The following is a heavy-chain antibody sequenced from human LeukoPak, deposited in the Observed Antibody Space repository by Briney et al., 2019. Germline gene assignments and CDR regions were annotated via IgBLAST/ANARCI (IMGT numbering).Heavy chain of an antibody. CDR3: VRRVPNNSSWYELFDY. CDR2: ISRSGSTI. D-gene: IGHD6-13*01. Sequence: GGSLRLSCGASGFIFSSYAMSWVRQAPGKGLEWVSYISRSGSTIYYADSVKGRFTISRDNAKNSLYLQMNSLRDEDTAVYYCVRRVPNNSSWYELFDYWGQGTLVTVSS. V-gene: IGHV3-48*02. CDR1: GFIFSSYA. J-gene: IGHJ4*02.